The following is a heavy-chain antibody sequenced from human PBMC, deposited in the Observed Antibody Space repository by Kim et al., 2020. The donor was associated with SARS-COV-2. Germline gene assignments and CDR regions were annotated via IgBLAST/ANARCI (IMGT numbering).Heavy chain of an antibody. D-gene: IGHD3-10*01. V-gene: IGHV1-3*01. Sequence: QKFQGRVTITRDTSASTAYMELSSLRSEDTAVYYCARDLSYYGSGSLDYWGQGTLVTVSS. CDR3: ARDLSYYGSGSLDY. J-gene: IGHJ4*02.